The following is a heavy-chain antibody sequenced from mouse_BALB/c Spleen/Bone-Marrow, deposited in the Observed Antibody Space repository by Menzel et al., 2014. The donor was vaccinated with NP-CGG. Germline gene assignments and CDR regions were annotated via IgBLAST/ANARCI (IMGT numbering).Heavy chain of an antibody. Sequence: QVTLKECGAELVRPGVSVKISCKGSGYTFTDYAMHWVKQSHAKSLEWIGVISTYYGDASYNQKFKGKATMTVDKSSSTAYMELARLTSEDSAVYYCARGGSTMITTFAYWGQGTLVTVSA. CDR2: ISTYYGDA. CDR3: ARGGSTMITTFAY. CDR1: GYTFTDYA. D-gene: IGHD2-4*01. V-gene: IGHV1S137*01. J-gene: IGHJ3*01.